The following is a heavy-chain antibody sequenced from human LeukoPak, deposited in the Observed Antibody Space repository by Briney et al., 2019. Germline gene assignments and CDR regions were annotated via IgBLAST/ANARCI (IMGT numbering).Heavy chain of an antibody. V-gene: IGHV1-69*06. D-gene: IGHD3-22*01. CDR2: IIPIFGTA. CDR3: ARGSPPRRNYDSRGYYSYYFDY. CDR1: GGTFSSYA. J-gene: IGHJ4*02. Sequence: ASVKVSCKASGGTFSSYAISWVRQAPGQGLEWMGGIIPIFGTANYAQKFQGRVTITADKSTSTAYMELSSLRSEDTAVYYCARGSPPRRNYDSRGYYSYYFDYWGQGTLVTVSS.